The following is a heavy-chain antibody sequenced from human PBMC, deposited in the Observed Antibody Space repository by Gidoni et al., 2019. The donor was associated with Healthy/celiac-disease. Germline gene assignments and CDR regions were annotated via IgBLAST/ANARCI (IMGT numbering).Heavy chain of an antibody. D-gene: IGHD3-3*01. CDR2: IPEYGSNK. CDR3: AKDRRFLEWLLDFDY. V-gene: IGHV3-30*18. J-gene: IGHJ4*02. CDR1: GFTFGSYG. Sequence: QVQLVESGGGVVQPGGSLRLSCAASGFTFGSYGMHWVRQAPGKGLECVAIIPEYGSNKYYADAGKGRLNISRDNSKNTRYLQKNSLKAEDTGVYYCAKDRRFLEWLLDFDYWGQGTLVTVSS.